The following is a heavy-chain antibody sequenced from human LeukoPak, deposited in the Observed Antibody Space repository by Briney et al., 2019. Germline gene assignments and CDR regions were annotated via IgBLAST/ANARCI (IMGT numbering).Heavy chain of an antibody. Sequence: GRSLRLSCAASGFTFSSYAMSWVRQAPGKGLEWVSAISGGGGNTYYADSVKGRFTISRDNSKNTLYLQMNSLRAEDTAVYYCGKNRYSGSLSPFDIWGQGIMVTVSS. CDR3: GKNRYSGSLSPFDI. J-gene: IGHJ3*02. V-gene: IGHV3-23*01. CDR2: ISGGGGNT. D-gene: IGHD1-26*01. CDR1: GFTFSSYA.